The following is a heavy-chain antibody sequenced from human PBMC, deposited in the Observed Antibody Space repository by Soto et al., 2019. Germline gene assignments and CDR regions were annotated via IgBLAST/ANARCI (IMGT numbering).Heavy chain of an antibody. V-gene: IGHV3-48*03. CDR3: ARENSVQAWLHHFDH. CDR1: GFTFDDYA. J-gene: IGHJ4*02. Sequence: GGSLRLSCAASGFTFDDYAMNWVRQAPGRGLEWVSYISDDGASIYYADSLKGRFTISRDNAKNSLSLQMNNLRAEDTAVYYCARENSVQAWLHHFDHWGLGTLVTVSS. CDR2: ISDDGASI. D-gene: IGHD5-18*01.